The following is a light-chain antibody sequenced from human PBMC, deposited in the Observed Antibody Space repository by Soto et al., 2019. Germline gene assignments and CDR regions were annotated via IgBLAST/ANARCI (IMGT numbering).Light chain of an antibody. CDR1: HIVSSSY. V-gene: IGKV3-20*01. CDR3: QQYGSSPPIT. J-gene: IGKJ5*01. CDR2: GAS. Sequence: EIVLTQSPGTLSLSPGERATLSCRASHIVSSSYLAWYQQKPGQAPRLLIYGASSRATGITDRFSGSGSGTDFTLTISRLEPEDFAVYYCQQYGSSPPITFGQGTRLEIK.